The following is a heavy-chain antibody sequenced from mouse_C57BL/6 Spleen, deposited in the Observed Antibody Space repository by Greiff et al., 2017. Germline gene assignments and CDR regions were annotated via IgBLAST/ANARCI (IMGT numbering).Heavy chain of an antibody. CDR3: ARQLTGLSY. D-gene: IGHD4-1*01. CDR2: INPSSGYT. J-gene: IGHJ3*01. CDR1: GYTFTSYT. V-gene: IGHV1-4*01. Sequence: VQLVESGAELARPGASVKMSCKASGYTFTSYTMHWVKQRPGQGLEWIGYINPSSGYTKYNQKFKDKATLTADKSSSTAYMQLSSLTSEDSAVYYCARQLTGLSYWGQGTLVTVSA.